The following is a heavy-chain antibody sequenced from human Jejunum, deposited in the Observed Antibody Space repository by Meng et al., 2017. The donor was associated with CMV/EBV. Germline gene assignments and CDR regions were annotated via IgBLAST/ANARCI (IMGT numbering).Heavy chain of an antibody. CDR2: MRRSTGRA. CDR3: ARDAPQSYYFDS. Sequence: NFTTFYVRRVPQAPGQGTEWIGTMRRSTGRATYSRDFQGRATVTSDTSTGIVYIELRSLKSAVTAVYYCARDAPQSYYFDSWGHGTLVTVSS. V-gene: IGHV1-46*01. J-gene: IGHJ4*01. CDR1: NFTTFY.